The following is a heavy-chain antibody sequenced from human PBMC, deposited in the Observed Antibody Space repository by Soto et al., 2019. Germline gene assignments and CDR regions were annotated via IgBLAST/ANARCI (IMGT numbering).Heavy chain of an antibody. CDR3: ARLFQWGSTYYYNSSGYNGSDP. Sequence: SETLSLTCTVSGGSISSSSYYWGWIRQPPGKGLEWIGSIYYSGSTYYNPSLKSRVTISVDTSKNQFSLKLSSVTAADTAVYYCARLFQWGSTYYYNSSGYNGSDPWGQGTLVTVSS. CDR1: GGSISSSSYY. D-gene: IGHD3-22*01. J-gene: IGHJ5*02. CDR2: IYYSGST. V-gene: IGHV4-39*01.